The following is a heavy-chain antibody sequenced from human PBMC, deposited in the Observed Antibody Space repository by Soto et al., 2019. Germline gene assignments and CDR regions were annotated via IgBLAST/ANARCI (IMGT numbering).Heavy chain of an antibody. V-gene: IGHV1-18*01. J-gene: IGHJ6*03. Sequence: GASVKVSCKASGYTFTSYGISWVRQAPGQGLEWMGWISAYNGNTNYAQKHQGRVTMTTDTSTSTAYIELRSLRSDDTAVFYCARDQQWYYDFWSGYYTGPYYYYMDVWGKGTTVTVSS. CDR2: ISAYNGNT. D-gene: IGHD3-3*01. CDR3: ARDQQWYYDFWSGYYTGPYYYYMDV. CDR1: GYTFTSYG.